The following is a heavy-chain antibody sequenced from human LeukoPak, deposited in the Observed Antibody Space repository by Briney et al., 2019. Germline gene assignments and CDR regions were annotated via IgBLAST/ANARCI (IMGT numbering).Heavy chain of an antibody. V-gene: IGHV1-46*01. CDR2: INSNECNT. CDR3: ARVTYYYDSSGYASDAFDI. D-gene: IGHD3-22*01. J-gene: IGHJ3*02. CDR1: GYTLTRYY. Sequence: ASVKVSCKASGYTLTRYYMHWVRQAPGQGLEWIGIINSNECNTSYAQKFQSRVTMSRDASTSTVYMELSSLRSEDTAVYYCARVTYYYDSSGYASDAFDIWGQGTMVTVSS.